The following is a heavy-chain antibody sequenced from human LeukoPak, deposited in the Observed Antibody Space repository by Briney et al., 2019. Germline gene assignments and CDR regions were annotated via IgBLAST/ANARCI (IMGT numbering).Heavy chain of an antibody. Sequence: GGSLRLSCAASGFTFSSYWMSWVRQAPGKGLEWVANIKQDRSEKYYVDSVKGRFTISRDNSKNTLYLQMNSLRAEDTAVYYCAKVLRFLEWLIFDGYYFDYWGQGTLVTVSS. V-gene: IGHV3-7*03. CDR2: IKQDRSEK. D-gene: IGHD3-3*01. CDR1: GFTFSSYW. CDR3: AKVLRFLEWLIFDGYYFDY. J-gene: IGHJ4*02.